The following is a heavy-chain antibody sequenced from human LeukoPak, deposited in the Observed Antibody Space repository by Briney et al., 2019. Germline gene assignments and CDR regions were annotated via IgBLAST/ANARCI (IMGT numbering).Heavy chain of an antibody. Sequence: SETLSLTCTVSGGSISDYSWSWIRQPPGKGLEWIGNIYYSGSANHNPSLKSRVTISRDTSKNQFSLKLSSVTAADTALYHCARDSYGSGSYWGPFDYWGQGALVTVSS. CDR3: ARDSYGSGSYWGPFDY. CDR1: GGSISDYS. D-gene: IGHD1-26*01. V-gene: IGHV4-59*12. CDR2: IYYSGSA. J-gene: IGHJ4*02.